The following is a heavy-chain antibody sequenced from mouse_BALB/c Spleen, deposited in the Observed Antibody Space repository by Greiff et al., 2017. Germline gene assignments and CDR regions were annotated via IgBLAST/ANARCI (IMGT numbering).Heavy chain of an antibody. CDR1: GFSLTSDG. CDR2: IWAGGST. Sequence: VQLVESGPGLVAPSQSLSITCTVSGFSLTSDGVHWVRQPPGKGLEWLGVIWAGGSTNYNSALMSRLSISKDNSKSQVFLKMNSLQTDDTAMYYCARDRDGYYDAMDYWGQGTSVTVSS. CDR3: ARDRDGYYDAMDY. J-gene: IGHJ4*01. D-gene: IGHD2-3*01. V-gene: IGHV2-9*02.